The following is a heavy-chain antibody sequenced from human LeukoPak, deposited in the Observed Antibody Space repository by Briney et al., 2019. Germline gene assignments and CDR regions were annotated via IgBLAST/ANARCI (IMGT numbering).Heavy chain of an antibody. CDR2: LSGSAGGS. J-gene: IGHJ4*02. CDR1: GITLSNYG. V-gene: IGHV3-23*01. D-gene: IGHD3-16*02. CDR3: AKRGVVVRVFLVGFHKEAYYFDS. Sequence: GGSLRLSCGVSGITLSNYGMTWVRQAPGKGLEWVAGLSGSAGGSNYADSVKGRFTISRDNSKNTLFLQMDRLRAEDTAVYFCAKRGVVVRVFLVGFHKEAYYFDSWGQGALVTVSS.